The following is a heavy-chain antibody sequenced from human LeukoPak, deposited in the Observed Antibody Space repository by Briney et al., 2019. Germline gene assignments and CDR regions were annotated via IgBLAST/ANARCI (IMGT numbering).Heavy chain of an antibody. CDR1: GGSFSGYY. Sequence: SETLSLTCAVYGGSFSGYYWSWIPQPPGQGLEWIGEINHSGSTNYNPSLKSRVTISVDTSKNQFSLKLSSVAAADTAVYYCARSKRGRSHNWNYVPLGANWFDPWGQGTLVTVSS. CDR3: ARSKRGRSHNWNYVPLGANWFDP. V-gene: IGHV4-34*01. CDR2: INHSGST. J-gene: IGHJ5*02. D-gene: IGHD1-7*01.